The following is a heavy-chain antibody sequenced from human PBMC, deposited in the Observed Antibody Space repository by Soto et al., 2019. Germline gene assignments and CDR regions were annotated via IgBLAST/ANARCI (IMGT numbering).Heavy chain of an antibody. V-gene: IGHV3-21*02. CDR3: ARGRTCTGARFYGGGHY. J-gene: IGHJ4*02. Sequence: EVQLVESGGGLVKTGGSLRLSCAASGFTFSDYSMNWMRQAPGKGLEWVASISSDNNYIYYRDSGEGRFTISRDNAKNSIYLQMTSRGGVSMAVYDCARGRTCTGARFYGGGHYWGQGHVVPVSS. D-gene: IGHD2-8*02. CDR2: ISSDNNYI. CDR1: GFTFSDYS.